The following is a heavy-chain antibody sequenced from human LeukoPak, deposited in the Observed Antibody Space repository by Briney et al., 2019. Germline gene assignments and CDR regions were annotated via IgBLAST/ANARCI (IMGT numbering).Heavy chain of an antibody. CDR2: INPILGTA. CDR1: GDTFSTYG. J-gene: IGHJ4*02. Sequence: GASVKVSCKASGDTFSTYGITWVRQAPGQGLEWMGGINPILGTANFAQKFQGRVTITADESTSTAYMELSSLRSEDTAVYYCAGSGDYSDYWGQGTLVTVSS. D-gene: IGHD2-15*01. CDR3: AGSGDYSDY. V-gene: IGHV1-69*13.